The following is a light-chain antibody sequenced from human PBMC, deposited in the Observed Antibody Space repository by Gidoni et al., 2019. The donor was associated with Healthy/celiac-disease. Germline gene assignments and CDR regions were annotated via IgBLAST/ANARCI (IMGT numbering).Light chain of an antibody. CDR1: SSDVGGYNY. CDR2: DVS. Sequence: QSALTQPRSVSGSPGQSVTISCTGTSSDVGGYNYVSWYQQHPGKAPKLMIYDVSKRPSGVPDRFSGSKSGNTASLTISGLQAEEEADYYCSSYAGSYTFGVVFGGGTKLTVL. V-gene: IGLV2-11*01. J-gene: IGLJ2*01. CDR3: SSYAGSYTFGVV.